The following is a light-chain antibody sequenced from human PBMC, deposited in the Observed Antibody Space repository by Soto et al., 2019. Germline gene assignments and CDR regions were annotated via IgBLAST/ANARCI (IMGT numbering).Light chain of an antibody. V-gene: IGKV3-15*01. CDR3: QQHNSWRPST. J-gene: IGKJ5*01. CDR1: QSIGSN. CDR2: AAS. Sequence: EIVMTQSPATLSVSPGERATLSCRASQSIGSNLAWYQQKPGQAPRLLIYAASTRATDIPVRFSGSGSGAEFTLTISSLQSDEFAVYYCQQHNSWRPSTFGRGTRLEIK.